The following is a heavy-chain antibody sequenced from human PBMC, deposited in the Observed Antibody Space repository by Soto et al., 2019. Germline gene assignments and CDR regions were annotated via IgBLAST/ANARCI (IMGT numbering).Heavy chain of an antibody. J-gene: IGHJ4*02. CDR3: AKGSSGWYGLPSDY. CDR2: ISGSGGST. D-gene: IGHD6-19*01. Sequence: EVQLLESGGGLVQPGGSLRLSCAASGFTFSSYAMSWVRQAPGKGREWVSAISGSGGSTYYADSVKGRFTISRDNSKNTLYLQMNSLRAEDTAVYYCAKGSSGWYGLPSDYWGQGTLVTVSS. CDR1: GFTFSSYA. V-gene: IGHV3-23*01.